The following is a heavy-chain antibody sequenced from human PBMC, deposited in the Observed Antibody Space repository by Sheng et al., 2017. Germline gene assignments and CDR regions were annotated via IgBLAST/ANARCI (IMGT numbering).Heavy chain of an antibody. J-gene: IGHJ1*01. Sequence: EVQLVESGGGLVQPGGTLRLSCAASGFTFSSYGMSWVRQAPGKGLEWVSAISGSGGSTYYADSVKGRFTISRDNSKNTLYLQMNSLRAEDTAVYYCAKANYYYDSSGPHFQHWGQGTLVTVSS. V-gene: IGHV3-23*04. CDR1: GFTFSSYG. D-gene: IGHD3-22*01. CDR2: ISGSGGST. CDR3: AKANYYYDSSGPHFQH.